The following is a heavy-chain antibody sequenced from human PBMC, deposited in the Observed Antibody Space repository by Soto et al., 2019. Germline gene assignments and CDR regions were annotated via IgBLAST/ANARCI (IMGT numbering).Heavy chain of an antibody. CDR3: ARARASGWYGDFDY. Sequence: GGSLRLSCAASGFTFSSYLMSWVRQSPGKGLEWVANIKQDGSEKYYVDSVKGRFTISRDNAKNSLYLQMNSLRAEDTAVYYCARARASGWYGDFDYWGQGTLVTVSS. V-gene: IGHV3-7*03. J-gene: IGHJ4*02. CDR1: GFTFSSYL. D-gene: IGHD6-19*01. CDR2: IKQDGSEK.